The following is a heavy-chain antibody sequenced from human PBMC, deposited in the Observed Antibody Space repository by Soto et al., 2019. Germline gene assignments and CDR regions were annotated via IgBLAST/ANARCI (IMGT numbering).Heavy chain of an antibody. CDR3: AREGEGSSWPDYYYYYGMDV. J-gene: IGHJ6*02. V-gene: IGHV1-2*04. D-gene: IGHD6-13*01. CDR2: INPNSGGT. CDR1: GYTFTGYY. Sequence: ASVKVSCKASGYTFTGYYMHWVRQAPGQGLEWMGWINPNSGGTNYAQKFQGWVTMTRDTSISTAYMELSRLRSDDTAVYYCAREGEGSSWPDYYYYYGMDVWGQGTTVTVSS.